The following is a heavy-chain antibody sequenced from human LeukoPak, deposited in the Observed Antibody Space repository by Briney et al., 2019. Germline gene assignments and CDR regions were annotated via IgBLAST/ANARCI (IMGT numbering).Heavy chain of an antibody. V-gene: IGHV1-18*01. CDR1: GYTFTSYG. CDR3: ARDDSATAGGWFDP. D-gene: IGHD3-16*01. Sequence: VASVKVSCKASGYTFTSYGISWVRQAPGQGLEWMGWISAYNGNTNYAQKLQGRVTMTTDTSTSTAYMELRSLKSDDTAVYYCARDDSATAGGWFDPWGQGTLVTVSS. J-gene: IGHJ5*02. CDR2: ISAYNGNT.